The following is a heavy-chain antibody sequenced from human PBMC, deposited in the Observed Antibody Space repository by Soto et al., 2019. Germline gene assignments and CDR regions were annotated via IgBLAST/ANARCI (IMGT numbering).Heavy chain of an antibody. CDR3: AKTNSNYEVPYYYYYGMDV. CDR1: GFTFSSYG. J-gene: IGHJ6*02. CDR2: ISYDGSNK. D-gene: IGHD4-4*01. Sequence: PGGSLRLSCAASGFTFSSYGMHWVRQAPGKGLEWVAVISYDGSNKYYADSVKGRFTISRDNSKNTLYLQMNSLRAEDTAVYYCAKTNSNYEVPYYYYYGMDVWGQGTTVTVSS. V-gene: IGHV3-30*18.